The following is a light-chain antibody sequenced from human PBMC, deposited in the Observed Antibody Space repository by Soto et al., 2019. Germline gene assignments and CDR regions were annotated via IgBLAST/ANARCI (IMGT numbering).Light chain of an antibody. V-gene: IGLV2-14*01. J-gene: IGLJ1*01. CDR3: SSYTSSTPLGYV. CDR2: EVS. CDR1: SSDVGGYNF. Sequence: QPASVSGSPGQSITISCTGTSSDVGGYNFVSWYQQHPGKAPKLMIYEVSNRPSGVSNRFSCSKSGNTASLTISGLQAEDEADYYCSSYTSSTPLGYVFGTGTKLTVL.